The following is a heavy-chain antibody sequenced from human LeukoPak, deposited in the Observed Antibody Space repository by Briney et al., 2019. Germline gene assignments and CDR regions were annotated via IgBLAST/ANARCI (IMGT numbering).Heavy chain of an antibody. D-gene: IGHD3-10*01. J-gene: IGHJ4*02. V-gene: IGHV3-23*01. CDR2: ISGSGGTT. CDR1: GFTFSSYA. Sequence: GGSLRLSCAASGFTFSSYAMSWVRQAPGKGLGWVSGISGSGGTTYYADSVKGRFTISRDNSKNTVYLQMNSLRAEDTAVYFCAKAAIGFGELFFDYWGQGTLVTVSS. CDR3: AKAAIGFGELFFDY.